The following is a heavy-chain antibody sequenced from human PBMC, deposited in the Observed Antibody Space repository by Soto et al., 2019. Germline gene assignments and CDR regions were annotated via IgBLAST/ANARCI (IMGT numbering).Heavy chain of an antibody. V-gene: IGHV3-21*01. CDR1: GFTFSSYS. D-gene: IGHD5-18*01. CDR2: ISSSSSYI. CDR3: SRDQPGYSYGYGLGY. J-gene: IGHJ4*02. Sequence: EVQLVESGGGLVKPGGSLRLSCAASGFTFSSYSMNWVRQAPGKGLEWVSSISSSSSYIYYADSVKGRFTISRDNAKNCLYLKMNSLSGEDTAVYYCSRDQPGYSYGYGLGYWGEGTVVAVSS.